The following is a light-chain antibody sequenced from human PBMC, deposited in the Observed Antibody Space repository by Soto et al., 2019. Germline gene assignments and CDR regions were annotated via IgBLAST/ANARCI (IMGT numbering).Light chain of an antibody. CDR3: QQHNNWPPA. CDR1: QSVTSN. Sequence: EVVMTQSPATLSVSPGERATLSCRASQSVTSNLAWYQQKPGQAPRLLIYGASTRATGVPARFGGSGSGTEFTLTISSLQSEDFAIYYCQQHNNWPPAFGPGTKVDIK. CDR2: GAS. V-gene: IGKV3-15*01. J-gene: IGKJ3*01.